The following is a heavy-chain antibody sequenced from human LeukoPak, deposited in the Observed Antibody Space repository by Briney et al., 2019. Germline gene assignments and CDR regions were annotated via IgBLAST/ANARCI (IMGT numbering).Heavy chain of an antibody. Sequence: GGSLRLSCAASGLTFSSYAMSWVRQAPGKELEWVSAISGSGGSTYYADSVKGRFTISRDNSKNTLYLQMNSLRAEDTAVYYCAKDISITGTTNPWGQGTLVTVSS. V-gene: IGHV3-23*01. D-gene: IGHD1-7*01. CDR3: AKDISITGTTNP. CDR1: GLTFSSYA. J-gene: IGHJ5*02. CDR2: ISGSGGST.